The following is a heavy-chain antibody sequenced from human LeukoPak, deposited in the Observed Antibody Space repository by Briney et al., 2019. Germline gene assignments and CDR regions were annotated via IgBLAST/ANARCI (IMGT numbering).Heavy chain of an antibody. D-gene: IGHD6-19*01. Sequence: SQTLSLTCTVSGGSISSGGYYWSWIRQPPGKGLEWIGYIYHSGSTYYNPSLKSRVTISVDKSNNHFSLRLTSVTAADTAVYYCATNGWYCLDHWGQGALVTVSS. J-gene: IGHJ1*01. V-gene: IGHV4-30-2*01. CDR3: ATNGWYCLDH. CDR1: GGSISSGGYY. CDR2: IYHSGST.